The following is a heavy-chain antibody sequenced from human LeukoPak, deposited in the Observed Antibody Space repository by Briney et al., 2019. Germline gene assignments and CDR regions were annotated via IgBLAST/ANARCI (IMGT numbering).Heavy chain of an antibody. CDR3: AKDSHCSGGSCYPKYYYYYYMDV. D-gene: IGHD2-15*01. Sequence: SGGSLRLSCAASGFTFSSYWMSWVRQAPGKGLEWVANIKQDGSEKYYVDSVKGRFTISRDNAKNSLYLQMNSLRAEDTAVYYCAKDSHCSGGSCYPKYYYYYYMDVWGKGTTVTVSS. V-gene: IGHV3-7*03. J-gene: IGHJ6*03. CDR1: GFTFSSYW. CDR2: IKQDGSEK.